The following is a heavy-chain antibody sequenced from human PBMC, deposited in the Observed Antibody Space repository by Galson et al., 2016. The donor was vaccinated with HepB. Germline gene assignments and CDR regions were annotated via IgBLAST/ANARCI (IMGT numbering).Heavy chain of an antibody. CDR3: VRTGGGYCDGERCYNWFDP. CDR1: GYRFGSYS. Sequence: SVKVSCKASGYRFGSYSISWVRQAPGLGLEWMGWIKPSSGKTDYAQRFAGRVTMTIDTSTTTAYMDLRSLTSDDTAVYYCVRTGGGYCDGERCYNWFDPWGQGTLVTVSS. J-gene: IGHJ5*02. D-gene: IGHD2-21*01. V-gene: IGHV1-18*01. CDR2: IKPSSGKT.